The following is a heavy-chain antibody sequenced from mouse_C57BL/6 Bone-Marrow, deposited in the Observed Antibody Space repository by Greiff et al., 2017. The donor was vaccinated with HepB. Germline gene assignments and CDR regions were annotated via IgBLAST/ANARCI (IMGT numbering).Heavy chain of an antibody. D-gene: IGHD2-4*01. J-gene: IGHJ4*01. V-gene: IGHV5-4*01. CDR3: ARAYDYDAYAMDY. CDR2: ISDGGSYT. Sequence: EVQLQESGGGLVKPGGSLKLSCAASGFTFSSYAMSWVRQTPEKRLEWVATISDGGSYTYYPDNVKGRFTISRDNAKNNLYLQMSHLKSEDTAMYYCARAYDYDAYAMDYWGQGTSVTVSS. CDR1: GFTFSSYA.